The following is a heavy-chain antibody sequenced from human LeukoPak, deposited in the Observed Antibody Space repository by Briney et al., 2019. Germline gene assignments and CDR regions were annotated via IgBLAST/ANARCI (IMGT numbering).Heavy chain of an antibody. J-gene: IGHJ4*02. CDR1: LGSPSRGDSS. CDR3: ARGVVSGAGCFDY. V-gene: IGHV4-30-2*01. Sequence: TLSHTRAVSLGSPSRGDSSWSWTRHPPGRGLEWIGYILHSGTTNYNPSLKGRLTIPAERSKKQFCSKLSSVAPAAPAVFYCARGVVSGAGCFDYWGQGTLVTASS. D-gene: IGHD3-10*01. CDR2: ILHSGTT.